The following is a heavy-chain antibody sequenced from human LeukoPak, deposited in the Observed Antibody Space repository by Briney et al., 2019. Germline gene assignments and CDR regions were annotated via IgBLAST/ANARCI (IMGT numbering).Heavy chain of an antibody. CDR2: VHNSEST. Sequence: PSETLSLTCDVTGGSMVGYYWSWIRQSAGGGLEWIGRVHNSESTNYHPSLRSRVTLSEDVSKSQFYLRLTSVTAADTAVYYCARDGGGNRNFDYWGQGTLVTVSS. CDR3: ARDGGGNRNFDY. D-gene: IGHD4-23*01. V-gene: IGHV4-4*07. CDR1: GGSMVGYY. J-gene: IGHJ4*02.